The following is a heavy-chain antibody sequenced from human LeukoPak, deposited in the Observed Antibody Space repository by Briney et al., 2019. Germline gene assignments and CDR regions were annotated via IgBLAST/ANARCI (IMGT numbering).Heavy chain of an antibody. D-gene: IGHD3-10*01. J-gene: IGHJ4*02. V-gene: IGHV3-7*01. CDR3: ARDRWGSGTGGFDY. Sequence: PGGSLRLSCAASGFTFSNYWMNWVRQAPGKGLEWVANIKQDGSEKYYVDSVQGPFTIPRDNTKTSLYMQMNSLRAEDTAVYYCARDRWGSGTGGFDYWGQGTLVTVSS. CDR2: IKQDGSEK. CDR1: GFTFSNYW.